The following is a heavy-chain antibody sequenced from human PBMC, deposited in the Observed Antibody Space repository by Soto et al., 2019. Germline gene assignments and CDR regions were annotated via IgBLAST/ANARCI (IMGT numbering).Heavy chain of an antibody. CDR2: INHSGSA. V-gene: IGHV4-34*01. J-gene: IGHJ4*02. CDR3: ARGLISGSHYSGGWYYFDS. Sequence: SETLSLTCDVYGVSFSGYIWTWIRQTPGKGLQWIGQINHSGSANYNPSLKSRVTISVHTSKSQFSLELSSVTAADTAVYYCARGLISGSHYSGGWYYFDSWGQGTQVTVS. D-gene: IGHD1-26*01. CDR1: GVSFSGYI.